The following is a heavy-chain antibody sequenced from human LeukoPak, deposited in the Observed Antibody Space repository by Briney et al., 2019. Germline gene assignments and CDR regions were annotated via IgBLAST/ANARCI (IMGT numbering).Heavy chain of an antibody. D-gene: IGHD6-19*01. CDR3: TRVSSSPSRGYYYGMDV. Sequence: SETLSLTCTVSGGSISSYYWSWIRQPAGKGLKWIGRIYTSGSTNYNPSLKSRITMSVDTSKNQFSLKLSSVTAADTAVYYCTRVSSSPSRGYYYGMDVWGQGTTVTVSS. V-gene: IGHV4-4*07. CDR1: GGSISSYY. J-gene: IGHJ6*02. CDR2: IYTSGST.